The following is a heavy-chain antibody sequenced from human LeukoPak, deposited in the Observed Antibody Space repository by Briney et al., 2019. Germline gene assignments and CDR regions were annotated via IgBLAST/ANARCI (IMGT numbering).Heavy chain of an antibody. Sequence: PGGSLRLSCAASGFTFSNAWMSWVRQAPGKGLEWVGRIKSKTDGGTTDYAAPVKGRFTISRDDSKNTLYLQMNSLKTEDTAVYYCTTGSSFRMATINGFDYWGQGALVTVSS. D-gene: IGHD5-24*01. CDR2: IKSKTDGGTT. V-gene: IGHV3-15*01. CDR1: GFTFSNAW. CDR3: TTGSSFRMATINGFDY. J-gene: IGHJ4*02.